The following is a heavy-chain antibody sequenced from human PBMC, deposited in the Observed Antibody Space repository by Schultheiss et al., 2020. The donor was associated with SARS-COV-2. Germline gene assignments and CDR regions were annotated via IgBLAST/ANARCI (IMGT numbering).Heavy chain of an antibody. V-gene: IGHV3-53*01. D-gene: IGHD6-13*01. CDR3: AKSSSSWYTLYLDV. J-gene: IGHJ6*03. Sequence: GGSLRLSCAASGFTVSSNYMSWVRQAPGKGLEWVSVIYSGGSTYYADSVKGRFTISRDNSKNTLYLQMNSLRAEDTAAYYCAKSSSSWYTLYLDVWGKGTTVTVSS. CDR2: IYSGGST. CDR1: GFTVSSNY.